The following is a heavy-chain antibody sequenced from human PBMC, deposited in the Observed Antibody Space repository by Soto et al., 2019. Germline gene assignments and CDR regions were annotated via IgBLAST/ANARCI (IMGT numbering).Heavy chain of an antibody. J-gene: IGHJ3*02. V-gene: IGHV1-18*01. D-gene: IGHD3-10*01. CDR2: ISAYNGNT. CDR3: ARDMEYYYGSGSYYTLFDI. CDR1: GYTFTSYG. Sequence: ASVKVSCKASGYTFTSYGISWVRQAPGQGLEWMGWISAYNGNTNYAQKLQGRVTMTTDTSTSTAYMELRSLRSDDTAVYYCARDMEYYYGSGSYYTLFDIWGQGTMVTVSS.